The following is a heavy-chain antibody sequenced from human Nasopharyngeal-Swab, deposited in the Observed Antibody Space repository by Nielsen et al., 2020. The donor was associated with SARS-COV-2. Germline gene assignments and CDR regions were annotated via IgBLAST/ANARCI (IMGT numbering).Heavy chain of an antibody. D-gene: IGHD3-10*01. V-gene: IGHV4-39*01. J-gene: IGHJ4*02. CDR1: GVSISSSNYY. CDR2: LYYSGFT. CDR3: ARRGYGSGSSKYYFDY. Sequence: SETLSLTCSVSGVSISSSNYYWGWIRQPPGKGLEWIAGLYYSGFTYYNPSLKSRVTISVDTSKNQISLKLSSVTAADTAVYYCARRGYGSGSSKYYFDYWGQGTLVTVSS.